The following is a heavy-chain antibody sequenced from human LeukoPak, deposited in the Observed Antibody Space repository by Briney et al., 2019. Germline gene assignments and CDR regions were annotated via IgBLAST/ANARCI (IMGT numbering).Heavy chain of an antibody. CDR2: MDGGGSAT. J-gene: IGHJ4*02. CDR3: ANEEWYRFDY. V-gene: IGHV3-7*03. Sequence: GGALRLAGAAPGFTFKRDWMSWVRQTPGKGLEWVATMDGGGSATYYVDSVRGRFTITRDNAKNSLFLQMNSLRAEDTALYYCANEEWYRFDYWGQGTLVTVPS. CDR1: GFTFKRDW. D-gene: IGHD2-8*01.